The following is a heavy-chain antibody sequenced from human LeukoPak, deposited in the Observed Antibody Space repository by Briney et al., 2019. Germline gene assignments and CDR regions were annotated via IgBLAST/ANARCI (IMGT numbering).Heavy chain of an antibody. D-gene: IGHD3-16*01. CDR2: MYPGDSDT. Sequence: GESLKISWKGSGYSFTSYWIGWVRQMPGKGLEWMGIMYPGDSDTRYKPSFQGQVTISAGKSISTAYLQWSSLKASDTAMYYCFGGPRGYYFDYWGQGTLVTVSS. CDR3: FGGPRGYYFDY. CDR1: GYSFTSYW. J-gene: IGHJ4*02. V-gene: IGHV5-51*01.